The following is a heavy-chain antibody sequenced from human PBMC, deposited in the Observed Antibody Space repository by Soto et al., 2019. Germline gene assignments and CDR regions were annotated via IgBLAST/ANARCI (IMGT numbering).Heavy chain of an antibody. D-gene: IGHD2-2*01. V-gene: IGHV3-48*03. Sequence: PXGCLRLYCAACGFSVSSYEMIWVRQAPGKGLEWVSYISGSGYTSDTGPTIHYADSVKGRFTISRNNAKNSLYLQMNSLRVEDTALYYCERVYQSFIEYFQQWGQGTLVTVSS. CDR3: ERVYQSFIEYFQQ. J-gene: IGHJ1*01. CDR2: ISGSGYTSDTGPTI. CDR1: GFSVSSYE.